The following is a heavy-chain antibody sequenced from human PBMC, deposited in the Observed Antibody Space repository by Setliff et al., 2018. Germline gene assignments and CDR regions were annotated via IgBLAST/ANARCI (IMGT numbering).Heavy chain of an antibody. Sequence: QSGGSLRLSCAASGFTFSSYGMNWVRQAPGKGLEWVAVIWYDGSNEYYADSVKGRFTISRDNAKNSLYLQMNSLRAEDTAVYYCARIRRAFDIWGQGTMVTVSS. CDR2: IWYDGSNE. CDR1: GFTFSSYG. CDR3: ARIRRAFDI. V-gene: IGHV3-33*03. J-gene: IGHJ3*02. D-gene: IGHD2-15*01.